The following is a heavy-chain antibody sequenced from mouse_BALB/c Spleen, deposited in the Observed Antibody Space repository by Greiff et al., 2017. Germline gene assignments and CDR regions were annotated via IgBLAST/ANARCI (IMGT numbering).Heavy chain of an antibody. Sequence: VQLQQSGPELVQPGASVRISCTASGFTFTSFYMHWVQQRPGKGLEWIGWINPGNVNTKYNEKFKGKATLTADKSSNTACMQLSSLTSEDSAVYFCARQGGPCRDFDDWGEGTTVTVSS. CDR3: ARQGGPCRDFDD. J-gene: IGHJ1*01. V-gene: IGHV1S56*01. CDR2: INPGNVNT. CDR1: GFTFTSFY. D-gene: IGHD3-3*01.